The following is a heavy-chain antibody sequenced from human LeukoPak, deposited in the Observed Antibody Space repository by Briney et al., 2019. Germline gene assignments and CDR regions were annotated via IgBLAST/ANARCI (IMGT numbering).Heavy chain of an antibody. J-gene: IGHJ5*02. CDR1: GDSVSSGDYY. D-gene: IGHD3-10*01. CDR2: IYYNGGS. Sequence: SQTLSLTCTVSGDSVSSGDYYWNWIRQTPGKGLKWIGYIYYNGGSHYNPSLKSRVIISVDTSHNQFSLRLSSVTAADTAVYYCARDYYGSGSFEPWGQGTLVTVSS. CDR3: ARDYYGSGSFEP. V-gene: IGHV4-30-4*01.